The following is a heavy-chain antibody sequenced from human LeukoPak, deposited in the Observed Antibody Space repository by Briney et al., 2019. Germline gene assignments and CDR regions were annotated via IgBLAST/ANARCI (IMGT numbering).Heavy chain of an antibody. CDR3: ARGSWELGGPFDY. CDR1: GFTFSSYE. CDR2: ISSSGSTI. D-gene: IGHD1-26*01. Sequence: PGGSLRLSCAASGFTFSSYEMSWVRQAPGKGLEWVSYISSSGSTIYYADSVKGRFTISRDNAKNSLYLQMNSLRAEDTAVYYCARGSWELGGPFDYWGQGTLVTVSS. J-gene: IGHJ4*02. V-gene: IGHV3-48*03.